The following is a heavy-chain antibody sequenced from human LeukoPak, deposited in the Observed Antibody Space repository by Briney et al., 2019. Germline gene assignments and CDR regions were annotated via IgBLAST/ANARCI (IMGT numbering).Heavy chain of an antibody. CDR2: IASDGSST. V-gene: IGHV3-74*01. J-gene: IGHJ4*02. CDR3: ARGRPHGNDY. Sequence: GSLRLSCVASGFTFSDYYMCWIRQAPGKGLVWVSRIASDGSSTTYADSVKGRFSISRDNAKNTLYLQMNSLRVEDTAVYYCARGRPHGNDYWGQGTLVTVSS. CDR1: GFTFSDYY. D-gene: IGHD4-23*01.